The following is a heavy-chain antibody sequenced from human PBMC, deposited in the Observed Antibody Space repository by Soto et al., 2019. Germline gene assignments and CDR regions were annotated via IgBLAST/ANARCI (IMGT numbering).Heavy chain of an antibody. V-gene: IGHV4-30-2*01. J-gene: IGHJ4*02. CDR3: ARVPDY. Sequence: QLQLQESGSGLVKPSQTLSLTCAVSGGSISSGGYSWSWIRQPPGKGLEWIGYMYHSGSTYYNPSLKSRVTISIDRSKNQFSLKLSSVTDAETAVYYCARVPDYWGQGILVTVSS. CDR1: GGSISSGGYS. D-gene: IGHD2-2*01. CDR2: MYHSGST.